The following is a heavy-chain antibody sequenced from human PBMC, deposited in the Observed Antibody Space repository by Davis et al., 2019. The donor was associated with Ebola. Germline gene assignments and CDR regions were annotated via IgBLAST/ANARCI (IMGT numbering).Heavy chain of an antibody. Sequence: PGGSLRLSCTASGFTFDDYAMTWVRQAPGKGLEWVSGINWNGAGSGYADSVKGRFTISRDNVKNSLYLRMNSLRVEDTALYHCARVNAATGYSRFDTWGQGTLVTVSS. CDR3: ARVNAATGYSRFDT. V-gene: IGHV3-20*01. J-gene: IGHJ5*01. CDR2: INWNGAGS. CDR1: GFTFDDYA. D-gene: IGHD3-9*01.